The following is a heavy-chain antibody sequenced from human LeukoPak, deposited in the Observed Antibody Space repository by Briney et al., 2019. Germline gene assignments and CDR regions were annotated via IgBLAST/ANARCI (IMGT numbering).Heavy chain of an antibody. CDR1: GGSVSSGGYY. CDR3: AGASGWYPVDY. CDR2: IYYIGNT. V-gene: IGHV4-61*08. Sequence: SETLSLTCTVSGGSVSSGGYYWNWIRQPPGKGLEWIGDIYYIGNTNYNPSLKSRVTISVDTSKNQFSLKLSSVTAADTAVYYCAGASGWYPVDYWGQGTLVTVSS. J-gene: IGHJ4*02. D-gene: IGHD6-19*01.